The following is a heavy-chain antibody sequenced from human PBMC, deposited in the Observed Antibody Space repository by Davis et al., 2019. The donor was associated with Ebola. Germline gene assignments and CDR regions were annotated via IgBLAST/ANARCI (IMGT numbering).Heavy chain of an antibody. Sequence: GGSLRPSCAASGFTFSSYGMHWVRQAPGKGLEWVAVIWYDGSNKYYADSVKGRFTISRDNSKNTLYLQMNSLRAEDTAVYYCAKIAVADYYPAFDYWGQGILVTVSS. J-gene: IGHJ4*02. CDR2: IWYDGSNK. CDR1: GFTFSSYG. CDR3: AKIAVADYYPAFDY. V-gene: IGHV3-33*06. D-gene: IGHD6-19*01.